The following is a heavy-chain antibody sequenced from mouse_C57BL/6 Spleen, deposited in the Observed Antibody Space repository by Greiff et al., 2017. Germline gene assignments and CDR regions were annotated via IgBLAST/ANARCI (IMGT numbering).Heavy chain of an antibody. CDR1: GYAFSSSW. Sequence: QVQLQQSGPELVKPGASVKISCKASGYAFSSSWMNWVKQRPGKGLEWIGRIYPGDGDTNYNGKFKGKATLTADKSSSTAYMQLSSLTSEDSAVYFCARTITTASFAYWGQGTLVTVSA. CDR2: IYPGDGDT. V-gene: IGHV1-82*01. CDR3: ARTITTASFAY. J-gene: IGHJ3*01. D-gene: IGHD1-1*01.